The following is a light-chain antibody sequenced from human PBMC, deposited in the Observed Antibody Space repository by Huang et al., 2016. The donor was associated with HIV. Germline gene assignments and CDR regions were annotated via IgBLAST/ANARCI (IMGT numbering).Light chain of an antibody. CDR1: QDIGTW. Sequence: DVQMTQSPPSVSASVGDRVTITCRASQDIGTWLAWYQKKPGRATKILIYSASILHSGVPSRFGGGGSGTDFTLTISSLQPEDFATYYCQQLNNIPRTFGQGTKVGIK. J-gene: IGKJ1*01. CDR3: QQLNNIPRT. V-gene: IGKV1-12*01. CDR2: SAS.